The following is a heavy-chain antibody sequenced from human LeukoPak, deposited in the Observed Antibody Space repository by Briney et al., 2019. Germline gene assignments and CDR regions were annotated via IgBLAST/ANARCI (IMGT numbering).Heavy chain of an antibody. D-gene: IGHD1-26*01. CDR1: GFTFSSYG. CDR2: ISYDGSNK. V-gene: IGHV3-30*18. CDR3: AKGDGSYYYYYGMDV. Sequence: PGGSLRLSCAASGFTFSSYGMHWVRQAPGKGLEWVAVISYDGSNKYYADSVKGRFTISRDNSKNTLYLQMNSLRAEDMAVYYCAKGDGSYYYYYGMDVWGQGTTVTVSS. J-gene: IGHJ6*02.